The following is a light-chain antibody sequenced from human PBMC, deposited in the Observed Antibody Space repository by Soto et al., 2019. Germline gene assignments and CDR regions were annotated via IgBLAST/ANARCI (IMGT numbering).Light chain of an antibody. Sequence: DIQMTHYPSTLSASVGDRVTITCRASQSISSFLAWYQRKPGKAPKLLIYKASTLESGVPSRFSGSGSGTEFTLTISSLQPDDFATYYCQQYNTYPYTFGQGTKLEI. V-gene: IGKV1-5*03. CDR1: QSISSF. J-gene: IGKJ2*01. CDR2: KAS. CDR3: QQYNTYPYT.